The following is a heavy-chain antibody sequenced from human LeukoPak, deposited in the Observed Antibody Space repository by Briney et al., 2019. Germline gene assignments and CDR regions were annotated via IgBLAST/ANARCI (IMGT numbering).Heavy chain of an antibody. CDR1: GDSITSYY. J-gene: IGHJ4*02. D-gene: IGHD3-10*01. V-gene: IGHV4-59*08. CDR3: AKHRFGEPRFDN. Sequence: SETLSLTCTVSGDSITSYYWSWIRQPPGEGLEWIGYIFHTGNTNYNPSLKSRVSMSLDTSKSQISLRLNSVTAADTAVYYCAKHRFGEPRFDNWGQGSLVSVSS. CDR2: IFHTGNT.